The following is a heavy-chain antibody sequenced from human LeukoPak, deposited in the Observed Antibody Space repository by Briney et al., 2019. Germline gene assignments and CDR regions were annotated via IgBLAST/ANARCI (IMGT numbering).Heavy chain of an antibody. J-gene: IGHJ3*02. D-gene: IGHD1-14*01. CDR1: GFTFSSYA. Sequence: PGRSLRLSCAASGFTFSSYAMHWVRQAPGKGLEWVAFIRYDGSNKYYADSVKGRFTISRDNSKNTLYLQMNSLRAEDTAVYYCARVTQIPRYDAFDIWGQGTMVTVSS. CDR2: IRYDGSNK. V-gene: IGHV3-30*04. CDR3: ARVTQIPRYDAFDI.